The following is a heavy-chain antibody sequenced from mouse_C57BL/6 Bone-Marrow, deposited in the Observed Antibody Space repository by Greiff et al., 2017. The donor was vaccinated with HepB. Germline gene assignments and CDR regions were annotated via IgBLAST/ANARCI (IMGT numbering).Heavy chain of an antibody. V-gene: IGHV1-55*01. D-gene: IGHD2-3*01. CDR2: IYPGSGST. CDR1: GYTFTSYW. CDR3: ARWLLPLYAMDY. J-gene: IGHJ4*01. Sequence: QVQLLQPGAELVKPGASVKMSCKASGYTFTSYWITWVKQRPGQGLEWIGDIYPGSGSTNYNEKFKSKATLTVDTSSSTAYMQLSSLTSEDSAVYYCARWLLPLYAMDYWGQGTSVTVSS.